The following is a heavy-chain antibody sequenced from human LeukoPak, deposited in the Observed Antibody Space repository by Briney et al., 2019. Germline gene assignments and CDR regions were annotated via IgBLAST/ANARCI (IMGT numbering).Heavy chain of an antibody. J-gene: IGHJ5*02. CDR1: GFTFRRFW. CDR3: ARGTMIQGDNWFDP. CDR2: INRDGSTA. V-gene: IGHV3-74*01. D-gene: IGHD3-22*01. Sequence: GGSLRLSCAASGFTFRRFWMHWVRQAPAKGLMWVSRINRDGSTATYADSVKGRFTISRDNAKDTLYLEMSSLRAEDTAVYYCARGTMIQGDNWFDPWGQGTLVTVSS.